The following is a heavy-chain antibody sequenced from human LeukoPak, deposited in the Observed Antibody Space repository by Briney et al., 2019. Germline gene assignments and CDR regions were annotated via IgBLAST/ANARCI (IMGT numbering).Heavy chain of an antibody. V-gene: IGHV3-23*01. CDR3: AKRRAYNSGYYFDY. CDR2: ISGSGGST. D-gene: IGHD3-22*01. CDR1: GFTFSDYY. Sequence: GGSLRLSCAASGFTFSDYYMSWVRQAPGKGLEWVSAISGSGGSTYYADSVKGRFTISRDNSKNTLYLQMNSLRAEDTAVYYCAKRRAYNSGYYFDYWGQGTLVTGSS. J-gene: IGHJ4*02.